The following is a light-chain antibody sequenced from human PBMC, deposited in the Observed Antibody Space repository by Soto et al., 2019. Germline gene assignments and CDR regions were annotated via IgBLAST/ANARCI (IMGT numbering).Light chain of an antibody. V-gene: IGLV2-23*02. CDR3: WSYVGTGAYV. CDR2: EVT. Sequence: QSALTQPASVSGSPGQSITISCTGTSSDVGNFNLVSWYQQHPDKAPKLMIFEVTKRPAGVSNRFSASKSGNTASLAICGLQAEGEGDYYCWSYVGTGAYVFGTGSKGTGL. CDR1: SSDVGNFNL. J-gene: IGLJ1*01.